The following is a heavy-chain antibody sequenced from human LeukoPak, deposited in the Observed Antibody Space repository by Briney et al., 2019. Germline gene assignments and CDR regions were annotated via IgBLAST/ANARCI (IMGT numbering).Heavy chain of an antibody. CDR2: ISRGSDHI. D-gene: IGHD3-22*01. CDR1: GFTFSSYT. CDR3: ARPYDTRGYFPDY. Sequence: GGSLRLSCAASGFTFSSYTMNWVRQAPGKGLEWVSSISRGSDHIFYADSMKGRFTISRDNAKNSLYLQMNSLGAEDTAVYYCARPYDTRGYFPDYWGQGTLVTVSS. J-gene: IGHJ4*02. V-gene: IGHV3-21*01.